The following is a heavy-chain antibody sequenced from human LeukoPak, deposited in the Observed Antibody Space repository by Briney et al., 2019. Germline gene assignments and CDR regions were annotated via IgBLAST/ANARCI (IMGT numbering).Heavy chain of an antibody. D-gene: IGHD5-18*01. CDR3: ARDPVDTAMVTSDY. V-gene: IGHV1-69*01. Sequence: ASVKVSCKASGGTFSSYAISWVRQAPGQGLEWMGGIIPIFGTANYAQKFQGRVTITADESTGTAYMELSSLRSEDTAVYYCARDPVDTAMVTSDYWGQGTLVTVSS. J-gene: IGHJ4*02. CDR1: GGTFSSYA. CDR2: IIPIFGTA.